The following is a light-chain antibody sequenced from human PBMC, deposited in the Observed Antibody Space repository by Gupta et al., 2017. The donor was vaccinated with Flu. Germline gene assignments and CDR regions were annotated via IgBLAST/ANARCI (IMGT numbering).Light chain of an antibody. Sequence: DIQVTPSPSSLSASVGDRVTITCRASQAIGDDLGWIQQKPGKAPKRLIYAASRLQSGVPSRFSGSGSGTEFTLTISSRQPEDFANYYCLQQNNYPVTFGQGTRLEIK. CDR2: AAS. J-gene: IGKJ5*01. V-gene: IGKV1-17*01. CDR1: QAIGDD. CDR3: LQQNNYPVT.